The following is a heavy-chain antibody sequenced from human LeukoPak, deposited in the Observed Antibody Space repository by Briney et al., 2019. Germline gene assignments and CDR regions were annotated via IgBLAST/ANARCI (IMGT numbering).Heavy chain of an antibody. CDR2: IYYSGST. CDR1: GGSISSYY. D-gene: IGHD2-2*01. V-gene: IGHV4-59*01. Sequence: SETLSLTCTVSGGSISSYYWSWIRQPPGKGLEWIGYIYYSGSTNYNPSLKSRVTISVDTSKSQFSLKLSSVTAADTAVYYCARAGGYQLPHSWGQGTLVTVSS. CDR3: ARAGGYQLPHS. J-gene: IGHJ4*02.